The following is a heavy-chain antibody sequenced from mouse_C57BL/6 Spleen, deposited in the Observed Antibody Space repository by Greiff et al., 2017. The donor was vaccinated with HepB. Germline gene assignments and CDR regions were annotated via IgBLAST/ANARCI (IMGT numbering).Heavy chain of an antibody. CDR1: GFTFSNYW. CDR2: IRLKSDNYAT. CDR3: TPDYYVSSYVGFAY. Sequence: VKLVESGGGLVQPGGSMKLSCVASGFTFSNYWMNWVRQSPEKGLEWVAQIRLKSDNYATHYAESVKGRFTISRDDSKSSVYLQMNNLRAEDTGIYYCTPDYYVSSYVGFAYWGQGTLVTVSA. J-gene: IGHJ3*01. D-gene: IGHD1-1*01. V-gene: IGHV6-3*01.